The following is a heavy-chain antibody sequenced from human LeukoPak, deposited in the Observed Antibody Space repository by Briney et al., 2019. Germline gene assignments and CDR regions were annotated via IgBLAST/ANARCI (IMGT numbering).Heavy chain of an antibody. CDR3: ARITYSSSGDWFDP. Sequence: GSSVKVSCKASGGTFSSYAISWVRQAPGQGLEWMGWISGYNGNTNYAQKLQGRVTMTTDTSTSTAYMELRSLRSDDTAVYYCARITYSSSGDWFDPWGQGTLVTVSS. CDR2: ISGYNGNT. CDR1: GGTFSSYA. V-gene: IGHV1-18*01. D-gene: IGHD6-6*01. J-gene: IGHJ5*02.